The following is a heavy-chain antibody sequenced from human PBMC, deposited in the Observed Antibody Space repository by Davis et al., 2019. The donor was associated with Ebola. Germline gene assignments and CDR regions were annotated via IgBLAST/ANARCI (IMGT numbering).Heavy chain of an antibody. V-gene: IGHV5-51*01. Sequence: GESLKISCKGYGYSFNTYWIGWVRQMPGKGLEWMGIIYPGDSDTRYSPSFQGQVTISADKSISTAYLQWSSLKASDTAMYYCARRGRGSGGSCYGDYWGQGTLVTVSS. CDR2: IYPGDSDT. J-gene: IGHJ4*02. CDR1: GYSFNTYW. D-gene: IGHD2-15*01. CDR3: ARRGRGSGGSCYGDY.